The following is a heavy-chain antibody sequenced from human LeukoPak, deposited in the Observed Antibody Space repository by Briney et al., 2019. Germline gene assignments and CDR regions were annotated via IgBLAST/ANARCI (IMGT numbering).Heavy chain of an antibody. CDR1: GASFTGYY. CDR2: IYHSGST. D-gene: IGHD6-13*01. V-gene: IGHV4-34*01. J-gene: IGHJ5*02. Sequence: SETLSLTCAVYGASFTGYYWSWIRQPPGKGLEWIGYIYHSGSTYYNPSLKSRVTISVDRSKSQFSLKLSSVTAADTAVYYCARAGSSWYLDNWFDPWGQGTLVTVSS. CDR3: ARAGSSWYLDNWFDP.